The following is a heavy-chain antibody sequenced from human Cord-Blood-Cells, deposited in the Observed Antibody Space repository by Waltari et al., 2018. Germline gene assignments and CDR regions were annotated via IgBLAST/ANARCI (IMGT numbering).Heavy chain of an antibody. V-gene: IGHV1-69*01. Sequence: QVQLVQSGAEVKKPGSSVKVSCKASGGTFSSYAISWVRLAPGQGLEWMGGVIPIFGTANYAQKFQGRVTITADESTSTAYMELSSLRSEDTAVYYCARSSGYCSSTSCYKEFDYWGQGTLVTVSS. D-gene: IGHD2-2*02. CDR3: ARSSGYCSSTSCYKEFDY. CDR1: GGTFSSYA. CDR2: VIPIFGTA. J-gene: IGHJ4*02.